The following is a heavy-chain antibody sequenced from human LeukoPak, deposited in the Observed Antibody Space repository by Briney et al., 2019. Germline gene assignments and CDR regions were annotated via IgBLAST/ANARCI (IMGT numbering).Heavy chain of an antibody. Sequence: GSLRLSCAASGFTFNTNAMSWVRQPPGKGLEWIGEIYHSGSTNYNPSLKSRVTISVDKSKDQFSLKLSSVTAADTAVYYCARLRVGATGDFDYWGQGTLVTVSS. V-gene: IGHV4-4*02. CDR3: ARLRVGATGDFDY. CDR2: IYHSGST. J-gene: IGHJ4*02. CDR1: GFTFNTNAM. D-gene: IGHD1-26*01.